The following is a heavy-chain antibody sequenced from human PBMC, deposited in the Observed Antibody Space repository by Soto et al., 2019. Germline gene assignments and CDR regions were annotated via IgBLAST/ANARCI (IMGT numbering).Heavy chain of an antibody. CDR3: AKDSKRYCSSTSCYVHPNPDH. D-gene: IGHD2-2*01. Sequence: PGGSLRLSCAASGFTFSSNAFSWVGLAPGKGREWVSAISGSGCSTYYADSGKGPFTISRDNSKNTLYLQMNSLRAEDTAVYYCAKDSKRYCSSTSCYVHPNPDHWGQGTLVTVSS. CDR1: GFTFSSNA. J-gene: IGHJ4*02. V-gene: IGHV3-23*01. CDR2: ISGSGCST.